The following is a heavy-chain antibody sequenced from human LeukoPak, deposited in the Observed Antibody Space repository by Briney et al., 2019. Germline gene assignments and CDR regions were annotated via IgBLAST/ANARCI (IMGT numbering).Heavy chain of an antibody. CDR3: AWVDDFWSDYWYYMDV. Sequence: ASVKVSCKASGYTFSTYSVSWVRQAPGQGLEWMGWFSSYNGNTHFAQKFQGRITMTTDTSTSTAYMELRSLRCDETAVCYCAWVDDFWSDYWYYMDVWGKETAVTLSS. CDR1: GYTFSTYS. V-gene: IGHV1-18*01. CDR2: FSSYNGNT. D-gene: IGHD3-3*01. J-gene: IGHJ6*03.